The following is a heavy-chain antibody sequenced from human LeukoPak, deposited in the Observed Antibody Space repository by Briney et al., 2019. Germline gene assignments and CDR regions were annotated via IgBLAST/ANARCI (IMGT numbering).Heavy chain of an antibody. J-gene: IGHJ6*02. Sequence: SVKVSCKASVGTFSSYAISWVRQSPGQGLEWMGRIIPIFGIANYAQKFPGRVTITADKSTSTTYMELRRLRSADTAVYYCARHPHCSSTSCYPIIENGENYYGMDVWGQGTTVTVSS. CDR1: VGTFSSYA. CDR2: IIPIFGIA. V-gene: IGHV1-69*04. CDR3: ARHPHCSSTSCYPIIENGENYYGMDV. D-gene: IGHD2-2*01.